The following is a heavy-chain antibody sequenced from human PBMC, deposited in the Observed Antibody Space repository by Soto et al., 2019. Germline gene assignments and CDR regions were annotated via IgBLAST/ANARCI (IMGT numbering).Heavy chain of an antibody. Sequence: PSETLSLTCTVSGGSISSYYWSWIRQPPGKGLEWIGYIYYSGSTNYNPSLKSRVTISVDTSKNQFSLKLSSVTAADTAVYYCARAYCSSTSCYIRKMGWFAPRGQGTLVTVSS. CDR3: ARAYCSSTSCYIRKMGWFAP. V-gene: IGHV4-59*08. D-gene: IGHD2-2*02. CDR1: GGSISSYY. J-gene: IGHJ5*02. CDR2: IYYSGST.